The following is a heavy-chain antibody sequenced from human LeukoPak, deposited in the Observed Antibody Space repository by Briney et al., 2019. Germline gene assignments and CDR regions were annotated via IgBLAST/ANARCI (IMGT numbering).Heavy chain of an antibody. Sequence: QSGGSLRLSCAASGFTFSTYAMTWVRQAPGKGLEWVSGINSNGDEIYYADSVRSRFTISRDNSNNALYLQMDSLRAEDTAVYYCANWIGSSSRDYWGQGTLVTVSS. D-gene: IGHD6-6*01. CDR1: GFTFSTYA. CDR2: INSNGDEI. V-gene: IGHV3-23*01. CDR3: ANWIGSSSRDY. J-gene: IGHJ4*02.